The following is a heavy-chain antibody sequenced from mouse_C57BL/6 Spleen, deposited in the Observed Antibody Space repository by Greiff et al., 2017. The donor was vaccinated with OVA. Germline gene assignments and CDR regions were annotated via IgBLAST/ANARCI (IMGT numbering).Heavy chain of an antibody. Sequence: QVQLKEPGAELVKPGASVKMSCKASGYTFTSYWITWVKQRPGQGLEWIGDIYPGSGSTNYNEKFKSKATLTVDTSSSTAYMQLSSLTSEDSAVYYCARPYSNYLYYAMDYWGQGTSVTVSS. V-gene: IGHV1-55*01. CDR3: ARPYSNYLYYAMDY. D-gene: IGHD2-5*01. J-gene: IGHJ4*01. CDR2: IYPGSGST. CDR1: GYTFTSYW.